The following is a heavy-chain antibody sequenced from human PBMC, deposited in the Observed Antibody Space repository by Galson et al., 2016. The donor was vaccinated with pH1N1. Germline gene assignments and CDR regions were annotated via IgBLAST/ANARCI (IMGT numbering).Heavy chain of an antibody. CDR3: ARVSRIVLMAPMDV. D-gene: IGHD2-8*01. J-gene: IGHJ6*03. V-gene: IGHV3-20*04. CDR2: INWNGGST. CDR1: GFTFDDNG. Sequence: SLRLSCAASGFTFDDNGMSWVRQPPGKRLEWVASINWNGGSTSYADSGKGRFTISRDNARNSLYLQMSSLRVEDTALYYCARVSRIVLMAPMDVWGKGTTVTVSS.